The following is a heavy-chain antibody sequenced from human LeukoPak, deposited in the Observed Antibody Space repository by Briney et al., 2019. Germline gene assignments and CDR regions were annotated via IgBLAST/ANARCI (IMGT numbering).Heavy chain of an antibody. V-gene: IGHV4-4*07. CDR1: GGSISSYY. Sequence: SETLPLTCTVSGGSISSYYWSWIRQPAGKGLEWIGRIYTSGSTNYNPSLKSRVTMSVDTSKNQFSLKLSSVTAADTAVYYCAREELGYCSGGSCFKFDYWGQGTLVTVSS. CDR2: IYTSGST. D-gene: IGHD2-15*01. J-gene: IGHJ4*02. CDR3: AREELGYCSGGSCFKFDY.